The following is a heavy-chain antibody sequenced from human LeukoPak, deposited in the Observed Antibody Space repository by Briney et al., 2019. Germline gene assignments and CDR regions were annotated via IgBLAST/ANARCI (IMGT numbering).Heavy chain of an antibody. D-gene: IGHD3-16*01. Sequence: SETLSLTCTVSGGSISSGDYYWSWIRQPPGKGLEWIGYIYYSGSTYYNPSLKSRVTILVDTSKNQFSLKLSSVTAADTAVYYCARDLGGLRDYWGQGTLVTVSS. J-gene: IGHJ4*02. CDR1: GGSISSGDYY. CDR3: ARDLGGLRDY. CDR2: IYYSGST. V-gene: IGHV4-30-4*01.